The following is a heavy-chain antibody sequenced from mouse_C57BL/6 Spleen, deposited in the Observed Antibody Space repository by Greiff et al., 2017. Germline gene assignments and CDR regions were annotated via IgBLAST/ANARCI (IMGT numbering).Heavy chain of an antibody. CDR2: INPYNGDT. CDR1: GYSFTGYF. J-gene: IGHJ4*01. D-gene: IGHD1-1*01. CDR3: AREGGSSPVRAMDY. Sequence: EVQLVASGPELVKPGDSVKISCKASGYSFTGYFMNWVMQSHGKSLEWIGRINPYNGDTFYNQKFKGKATLTVDKSSSTAHMELRSLTSEDSAVYYCAREGGSSPVRAMDYWGQGTSVTVSS. V-gene: IGHV1-20*01.